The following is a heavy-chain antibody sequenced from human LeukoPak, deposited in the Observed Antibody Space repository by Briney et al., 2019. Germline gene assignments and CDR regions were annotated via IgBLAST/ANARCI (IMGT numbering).Heavy chain of an antibody. CDR3: ARAPLDYVWGSLFDY. Sequence: GASVKVSCKASGYTFTSYRISWVRQAPGQGLEWMGWISACSGNTNYAQKLQGRVTMTTDTSTSTAYMELRSLRSDDTAVYYCARAPLDYVWGSLFDYWGQGTLVTVSS. D-gene: IGHD3-16*01. CDR2: ISACSGNT. V-gene: IGHV1-18*01. CDR1: GYTFTSYR. J-gene: IGHJ4*02.